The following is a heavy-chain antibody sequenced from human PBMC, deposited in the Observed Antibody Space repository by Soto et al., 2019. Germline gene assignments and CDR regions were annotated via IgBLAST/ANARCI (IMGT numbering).Heavy chain of an antibody. CDR3: ASLVRVVINAAPFGH. Sequence: QVQLVQSGAEVKKPGSSVKVSCKASGGTFSSYAISWVRQAPGQGLEWMGGIIPIFGTANYAQKFQGRVTISAGKSTSTAYMELSSLRSEDTGVYYCASLVRVVINAAPFGHRGQGTLVTVSS. CDR2: IIPIFGTA. J-gene: IGHJ4*02. CDR1: GGTFSSYA. D-gene: IGHD3-10*01. V-gene: IGHV1-69*06.